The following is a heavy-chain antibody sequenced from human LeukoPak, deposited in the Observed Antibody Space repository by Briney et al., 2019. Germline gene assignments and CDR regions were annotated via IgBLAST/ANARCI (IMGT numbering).Heavy chain of an antibody. CDR2: ISWDGGST. J-gene: IGHJ6*04. CDR3: AKVAMVRGVITRYYYYGMDV. V-gene: IGHV3-43D*04. CDR1: GFTFDDYA. Sequence: GGSLRLSCAASGFTFDDYAMHWVRQAPGKGLEWVSLISWDGGSTYYADSVKGRFTISRDNSKNSLYLQTNSLRAEDTALYYCAKVAMVRGVITRYYYYGMDVWGKGTTVTVSS. D-gene: IGHD3-10*01.